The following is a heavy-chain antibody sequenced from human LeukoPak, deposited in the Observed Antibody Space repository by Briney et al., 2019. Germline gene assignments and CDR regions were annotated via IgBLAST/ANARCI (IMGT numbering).Heavy chain of an antibody. V-gene: IGHV4-4*07. Sequence: SETLSLICSVSGGSISGYYWSWLRQPAGKGLEWIGRMYTAGGAYYKPSLRGRVTISVDTSKNQISLEVQSVTAADTAVYYCAREDGGMGAFNWFDPWGQGTLVTVSS. CDR3: AREDGGMGAFNWFDP. CDR2: MYTAGGA. J-gene: IGHJ5*02. CDR1: GGSISGYY. D-gene: IGHD1-26*01.